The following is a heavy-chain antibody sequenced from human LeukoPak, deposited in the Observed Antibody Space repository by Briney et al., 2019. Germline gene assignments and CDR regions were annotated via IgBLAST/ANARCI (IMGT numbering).Heavy chain of an antibody. CDR3: AKDLSRYSSGWSVFDY. V-gene: IGHV3-23*01. CDR1: GFTFSSYG. Sequence: GGTLRLSCAASGFTFSSYGMSWVRQAPGKGLEWVSAISGSGGSTYYADSVKGRFTISRDNSKNTLYLQMNSLRAEDTAVYYCAKDLSRYSSGWSVFDYWGQGTLVTVSS. J-gene: IGHJ4*02. D-gene: IGHD6-19*01. CDR2: ISGSGGST.